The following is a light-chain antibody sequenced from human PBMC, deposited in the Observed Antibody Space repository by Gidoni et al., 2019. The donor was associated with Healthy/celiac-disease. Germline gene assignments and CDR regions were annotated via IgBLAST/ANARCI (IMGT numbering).Light chain of an antibody. CDR3: QQRSNWPPL. V-gene: IGKV3-11*01. CDR2: DAS. CDR1: QSVSSY. J-gene: IGKJ4*01. Sequence: QSPATLSVSPGERATLSCRASQSVSSYLAWYQQKPGQAPRLLIYDASNRATGIPARFSGSGSGTDFTLPISSLEPEDFAVYYCQQRSNWPPLFSGGIKVEIK.